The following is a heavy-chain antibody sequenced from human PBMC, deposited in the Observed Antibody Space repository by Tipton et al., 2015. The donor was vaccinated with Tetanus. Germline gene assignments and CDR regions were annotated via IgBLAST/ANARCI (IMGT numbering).Heavy chain of an antibody. V-gene: IGHV1-18*01. CDR3: GRASGYHYGSGSYYSGEDY. Sequence: QVQLVQSGAEVTKPGASVKVSCKTSGYTFSNYGVSWVRQAPGRGLEWMGWISAYNGDTNTAQNLQGRVTMTTDTSTSTASMEVRSLTYDDTAVYYCGRASGYHYGSGSYYSGEDYWGQGTLVPVSS. CDR2: ISAYNGDT. D-gene: IGHD3-10*01. CDR1: GYTFSNYG. J-gene: IGHJ4*02.